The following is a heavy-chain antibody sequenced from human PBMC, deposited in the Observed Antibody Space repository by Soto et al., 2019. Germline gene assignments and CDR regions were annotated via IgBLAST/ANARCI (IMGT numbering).Heavy chain of an antibody. CDR3: ARETDTIFGVPPLDP. D-gene: IGHD3-3*01. V-gene: IGHV1-46*01. Sequence: GASVKVSCKASGYTFTSYYMHWVRQAPGQGLEWMGIINPSGGSPSYAQKFQGRVTMTRDTSTSTVYMELSSLRSEDTAVYYCARETDTIFGVPPLDPWGQGTLVTVSS. CDR2: INPSGGSP. J-gene: IGHJ5*02. CDR1: GYTFTSYY.